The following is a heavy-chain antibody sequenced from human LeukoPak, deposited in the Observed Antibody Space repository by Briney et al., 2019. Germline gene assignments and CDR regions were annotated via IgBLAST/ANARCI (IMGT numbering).Heavy chain of an antibody. Sequence: GLALNFSCKGSGYSFPRHWIGWVRQMPGKGLEWMGIIYPGDSDTRYSPSFQGRAPMSADKSISTAYLQWSSLKASDTAMYCARSPSEYHFDCWGQGTLVTVSP. CDR3: ARSPSEYHFDC. CDR1: GYSFPRHW. J-gene: IGHJ4*02. V-gene: IGHV5-51*01. D-gene: IGHD2-2*01. CDR2: IYPGDSDT.